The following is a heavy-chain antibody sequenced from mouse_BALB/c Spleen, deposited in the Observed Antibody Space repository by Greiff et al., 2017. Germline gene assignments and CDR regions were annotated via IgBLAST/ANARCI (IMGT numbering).Heavy chain of an antibody. V-gene: IGHV5-17*02. CDR1: GFTFSSFG. CDR3: ARWYYRYDGYAMDY. CDR2: ISSGSSTI. Sequence: EVKLVESGGGLVQPGGSRKLSCAASGFTFSSFGMHWVRQAPEKGLEWVAYISSGSSTIYYADTVKGRFTISRDNPKNTLFLQMTSLRSEDTAMYYCARWYYRYDGYAMDYWGQGTSVTVSS. D-gene: IGHD2-14*01. J-gene: IGHJ4*01.